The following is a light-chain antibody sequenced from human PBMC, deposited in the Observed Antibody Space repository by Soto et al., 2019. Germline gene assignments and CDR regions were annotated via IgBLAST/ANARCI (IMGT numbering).Light chain of an antibody. CDR3: QQYNKWPLT. CDR1: QSVSSN. V-gene: IGKV3-15*01. J-gene: IGKJ4*01. CDR2: GAS. Sequence: ETVMTQSPATLSVSPGERATLSCRASQSVSSNLAWYQQKPGQAPRLLIYGASTRATGIPARFSGTGSGTEFTLTISSLQSEDFAVYYCQQYNKWPLTFGGGTKVDI.